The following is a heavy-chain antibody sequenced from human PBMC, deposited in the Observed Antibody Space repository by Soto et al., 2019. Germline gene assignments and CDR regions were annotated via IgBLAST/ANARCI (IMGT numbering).Heavy chain of an antibody. CDR2: ISANGGGT. J-gene: IGHJ4*02. Sequence: PGGSLRLSCAASGFIVNNYAMTWARQGPGKGLEWVSAISANGGGTYYTDSVKGRFTISRDNSKNMLYLQMNSLRAEDTAIYYCAKAPYSSSPEFDYWGQGALVTVSS. CDR3: AKAPYSSSPEFDY. V-gene: IGHV3-23*01. D-gene: IGHD6-6*01. CDR1: GFIVNNYA.